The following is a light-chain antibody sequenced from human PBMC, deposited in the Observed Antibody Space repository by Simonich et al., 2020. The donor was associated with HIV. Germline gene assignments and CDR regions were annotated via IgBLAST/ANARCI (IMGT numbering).Light chain of an antibody. V-gene: IGLV1-44*01. CDR1: SSNIGSNT. J-gene: IGLJ3*02. Sequence: QSVLTQPPSASGTPGQRVTISCSGSSSNIGSNTVNWYQQLPGTAPKLIIYRNNQRPSGVPDRCSGSKSGTSASLAISGLQSEDEADYYCAAWDDSLNGPRFGGGTKLTVL. CDR3: AAWDDSLNGPR. CDR2: RNN.